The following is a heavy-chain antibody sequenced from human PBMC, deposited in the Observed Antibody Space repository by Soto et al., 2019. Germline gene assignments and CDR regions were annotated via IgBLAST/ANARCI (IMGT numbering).Heavy chain of an antibody. CDR1: GGSINSDDYS. Sequence: SGTLSLTCTVSGGSINSDDYSWTWIRQPPGKGLEWIGYIYHTGTTYYNMSLKSRVTISVDRSKNQFSLKLSSVTAADTAVYYCARGINYYDSSGDSWFDPWGQGTLVPVSS. CDR3: ARGINYYDSSGDSWFDP. J-gene: IGHJ5*02. V-gene: IGHV4-30-2*01. CDR2: IYHTGTT. D-gene: IGHD3-22*01.